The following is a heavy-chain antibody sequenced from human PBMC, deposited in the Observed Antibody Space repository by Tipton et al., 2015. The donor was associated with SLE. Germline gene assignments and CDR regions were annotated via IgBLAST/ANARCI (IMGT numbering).Heavy chain of an antibody. J-gene: IGHJ5*02. V-gene: IGHV1-18*01. CDR2: ISAYNGNT. D-gene: IGHD6-6*01. CDR1: GYTFTGNF. Sequence: QSGPEVKKPGASVKVSCKASGYTFTGNFSHWVRQAPGQGLEWMGWISAYNGNTNYAQKLQGRVTMTTDTSTSTAYMELRSLRSDDTAVYYCARDGDDIAAHNWFDPWGQGTLVTVSS. CDR3: ARDGDDIAAHNWFDP.